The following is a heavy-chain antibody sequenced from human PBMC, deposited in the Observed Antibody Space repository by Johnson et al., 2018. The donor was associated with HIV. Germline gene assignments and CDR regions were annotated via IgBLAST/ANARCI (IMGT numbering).Heavy chain of an antibody. CDR1: GFTFSSYA. CDR2: FSGSGDNT. D-gene: IGHD3-10*01. Sequence: MQLVESGGGLVQPGGSLRLSCAASGFTFSSYAMSWVRQAPGKGLEWVSTFSGSGDNTYYADSVRGRFAISRDNSKNTLYLQMNSLRPEDTAVYYCTKVWGFYYGQYHDAFDIWGQGTMVTVSS. J-gene: IGHJ3*02. V-gene: IGHV3-23*04. CDR3: TKVWGFYYGQYHDAFDI.